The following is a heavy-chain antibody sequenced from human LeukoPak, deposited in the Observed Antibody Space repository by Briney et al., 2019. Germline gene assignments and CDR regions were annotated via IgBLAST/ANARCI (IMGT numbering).Heavy chain of an antibody. CDR2: ISYDGSNK. J-gene: IGHJ4*02. CDR1: GFTFSSYA. V-gene: IGHV3-30-3*01. Sequence: GGSLRLSCAASGFTFSSYAMHWVRQAPGKGLEWVAVISYDGSNKYYADSVKGRFTISRDNAKNSLYLQMNSLRDEDTAVYYCARDAGYCTNGVCYDHTTSYFDYWGQGTLVTVSS. CDR3: ARDAGYCTNGVCYDHTTSYFDY. D-gene: IGHD2-8*01.